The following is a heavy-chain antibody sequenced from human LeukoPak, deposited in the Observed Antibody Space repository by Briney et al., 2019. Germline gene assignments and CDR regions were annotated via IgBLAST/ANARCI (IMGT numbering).Heavy chain of an antibody. CDR2: ISYDGSNK. CDR3: ARDLGVVVVAATDYYGMGV. V-gene: IGHV3-30-3*01. Sequence: PGRSLRLSCAASGFTFSSYAMHWVRQAPGKGLEWVAVISYDGSNKYYADSVKGRFTISRDNSKNTLYLQMNSLRAEDTAVYYCARDLGVVVVAATDYYGMGVWGQGSTVTVSS. CDR1: GFTFSSYA. J-gene: IGHJ6*02. D-gene: IGHD2-15*01.